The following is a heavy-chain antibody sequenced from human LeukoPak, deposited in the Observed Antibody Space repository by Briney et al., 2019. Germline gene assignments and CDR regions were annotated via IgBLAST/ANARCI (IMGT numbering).Heavy chain of an antibody. D-gene: IGHD6-13*01. CDR3: ASRKAAANDAFDI. Sequence: GGSLRLSCAASGFTFSSFSMNWVRQAPGKGLEWVSSISSSSSYIFYADSVKGRFTISRDNAKNSLYLQMNSLRAEDTAVYYCASRKAAANDAFDIWGQGTVVTVSS. V-gene: IGHV3-21*01. CDR2: ISSSSSYI. J-gene: IGHJ3*02. CDR1: GFTFSSFS.